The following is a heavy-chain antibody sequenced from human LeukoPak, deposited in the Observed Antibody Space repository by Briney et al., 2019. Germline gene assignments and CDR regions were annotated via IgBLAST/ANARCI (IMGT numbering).Heavy chain of an antibody. CDR2: IYSSGNT. V-gene: IGHV4-31*03. CDR3: ARLLSIAVADESTDY. CDR1: GGSISSGGYY. D-gene: IGHD6-19*01. J-gene: IGHJ4*02. Sequence: SQTLSLTCTVSGGSISSGGYYWSWIRQHPGKGLEWIGYIYSSGNTYYNPSLKSRVTISVDTSKNQFSLKLSSVTAADTAVYYCARLLSIAVADESTDYWGQGTLVTVSS.